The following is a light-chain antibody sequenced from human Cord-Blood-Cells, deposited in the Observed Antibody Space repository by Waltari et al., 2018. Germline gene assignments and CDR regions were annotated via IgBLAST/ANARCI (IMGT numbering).Light chain of an antibody. CDR3: QQYNSYST. CDR2: KAS. CDR1: QSISSW. Sequence: DIQMTQSPSTLSQSVGDRVTITCRASQSISSWLAWYPQKPGKAPKLLNYKASSLESGVPSRFSGSGSGTEFTLTISSLQPDDFATYYCQQYNSYSTFGQGTKVEIK. V-gene: IGKV1-5*03. J-gene: IGKJ1*01.